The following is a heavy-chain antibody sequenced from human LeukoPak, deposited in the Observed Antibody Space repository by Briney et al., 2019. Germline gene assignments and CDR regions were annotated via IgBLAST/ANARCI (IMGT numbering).Heavy chain of an antibody. CDR2: IYYSGST. V-gene: IGHV4-39*01. CDR3: ARQVDCSSTSCSNFDY. Sequence: PSETLSLTCTVSGGSISSSSYYWGWIRQPPGKGLEWIGSIYYSGSTYYNPSLKSRVTISVDTSKNQFSLKLSSVTAADTAVYYCARQVDCSSTSCSNFDYWGQGTLVTVSS. CDR1: GGSISSSSYY. D-gene: IGHD2-2*01. J-gene: IGHJ4*02.